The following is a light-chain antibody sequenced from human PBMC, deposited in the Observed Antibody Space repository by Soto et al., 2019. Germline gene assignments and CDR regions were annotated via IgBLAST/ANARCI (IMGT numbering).Light chain of an antibody. Sequence: EIVLTQSPGTLSLSPGERATLSCRASQSLTKRYLAWYQQKSGQAPRLLIYGASNRATGIPDRFSGSGSGTDVALIISRLEPEDFAVDYCQQYGSSRVSTFGQGTKLEIK. J-gene: IGKJ2*01. CDR1: QSLTKRY. CDR2: GAS. CDR3: QQYGSSRVST. V-gene: IGKV3-20*01.